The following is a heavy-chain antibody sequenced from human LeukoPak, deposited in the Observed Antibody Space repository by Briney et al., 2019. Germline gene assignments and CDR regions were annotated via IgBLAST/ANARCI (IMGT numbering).Heavy chain of an antibody. Sequence: PSETLSLTCTVSGGSISSYYWSWIRQPAGKGLEWIGRIYTSGSTNYNPSLKSRVTMSVDTSKNQFSLKLSSVTAADTAVYYCAREWVVVITDPWWYFDLWGRGTLVTVS. CDR2: IYTSGST. V-gene: IGHV4-4*07. CDR3: AREWVVVITDPWWYFDL. D-gene: IGHD3-22*01. J-gene: IGHJ2*01. CDR1: GGSISSYY.